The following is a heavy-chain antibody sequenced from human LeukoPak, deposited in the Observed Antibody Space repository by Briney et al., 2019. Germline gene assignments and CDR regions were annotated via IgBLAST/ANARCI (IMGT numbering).Heavy chain of an antibody. Sequence: PGGSLRLSCAASGLIFSNAWMSWVRQAPGKGLEWVGRIKSKTDGGTIDYAAPVKGRFTISRDDSKNTLYLQMNSLKTEDTAVYYCTTRSQLFSFDYWGQGALVTVSS. J-gene: IGHJ4*02. CDR1: GLIFSNAW. CDR2: IKSKTDGGTI. CDR3: TTRSQLFSFDY. D-gene: IGHD2-15*01. V-gene: IGHV3-15*01.